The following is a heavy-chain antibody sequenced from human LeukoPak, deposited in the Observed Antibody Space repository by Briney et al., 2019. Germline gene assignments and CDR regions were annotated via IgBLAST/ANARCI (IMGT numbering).Heavy chain of an antibody. J-gene: IGHJ4*02. CDR2: IIPILGIA. V-gene: IGHV1-69*04. CDR1: GGTFSSYA. CDR3: ARADRTSCGDY. D-gene: IGHD2-2*01. Sequence: ASVTVSCKASGGTFSSYAISWVRQAPGQGLEWMGRIIPILGIANYAQKFQGRVTITADKSTSTAYMELSSLRSEDTAVYYCARADRTSCGDYWGQGTLVTVSS.